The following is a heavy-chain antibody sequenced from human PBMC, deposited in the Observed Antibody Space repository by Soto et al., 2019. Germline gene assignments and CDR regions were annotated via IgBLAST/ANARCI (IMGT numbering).Heavy chain of an antibody. CDR2: ISPHKDDT. D-gene: IGHD3-10*01. CDR1: GYTFSSIG. J-gene: IGHJ4*02. CDR3: ARDLDGSGSYYTNY. V-gene: IGHV1-18*01. Sequence: VASVKVSCKTSGYTFSSIGISWVRQAPGQGLEWMGWISPHKDDTYYAQRLQGRVTMTTDTSTSTAYMELRSLRSDDTAVYFCARDLDGSGSYYTNYWGPGTLVTVS.